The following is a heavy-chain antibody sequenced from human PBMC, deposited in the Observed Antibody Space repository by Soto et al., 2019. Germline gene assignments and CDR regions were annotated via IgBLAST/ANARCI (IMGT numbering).Heavy chain of an antibody. CDR3: AGDPFYYASGF. V-gene: IGHV3-11*01. D-gene: IGHD3-10*01. J-gene: IGHJ4*02. CDR2: ISGGGTTM. CDR1: GFTLSLYT. Sequence: XGSLRLSCAASGFTLSLYTINGIRQAPGKGLEWVSKISGGGTTMYYADSVKGRFTVSRDNAKNSLYLQMNSLRAEDTAVYYCAGDPFYYASGFWGRGTLVTVSS.